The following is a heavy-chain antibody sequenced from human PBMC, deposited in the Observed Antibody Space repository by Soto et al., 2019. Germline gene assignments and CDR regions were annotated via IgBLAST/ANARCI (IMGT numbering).Heavy chain of an antibody. CDR1: GGTFSSYA. Sequence: QVQLVQSGAEVKKPGSSVKVSCKASGGTFSSYAISWVRQAPGQGLEWMGGIIPIFGTANYAQKFQGRVTIPADEATSTAYMELSSLRSEDTAVYYCARVLSNPSATSPYYYSYGIDVWSQGNTVNVSS. CDR2: IIPIFGTA. CDR3: ARVLSNPSATSPYYYSYGIDV. J-gene: IGHJ6*02. V-gene: IGHV1-69*01. D-gene: IGHD4-4*01.